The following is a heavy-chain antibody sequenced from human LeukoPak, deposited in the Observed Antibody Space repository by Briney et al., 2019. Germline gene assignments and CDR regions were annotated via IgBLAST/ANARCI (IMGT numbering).Heavy chain of an antibody. D-gene: IGHD3-22*01. CDR3: ARADPYYYDSSGYVDY. V-gene: IGHV4-34*01. CDR2: INHSGST. CDR1: GGSFSGYY. J-gene: IGHJ4*02. Sequence: SETLSLTYAVYGGSFSGYYWSWIRQPPGKGLEWIGEINHSGSTNYNPSLKSRVTISVDTSKNQFSLKLSSVTAADTAVYYCARADPYYYDSSGYVDYWGQGTLVTVSS.